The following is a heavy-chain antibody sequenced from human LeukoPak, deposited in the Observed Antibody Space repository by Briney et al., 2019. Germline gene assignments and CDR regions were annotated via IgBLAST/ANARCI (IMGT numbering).Heavy chain of an antibody. CDR3: ARGQTDWDILTGYYVDY. CDR1: GGSFSGYY. Sequence: SETLSLTCAVYGGSFSGYYWSWIRQPPGKGLEWIGEINHSGSTNYNPSLKSRVTISVDTSKNQFSLKLSSVTAADTDVYYCARGQTDWDILTGYYVDYWGQGTLVTVSS. CDR2: INHSGST. J-gene: IGHJ4*02. D-gene: IGHD3-9*01. V-gene: IGHV4-34*01.